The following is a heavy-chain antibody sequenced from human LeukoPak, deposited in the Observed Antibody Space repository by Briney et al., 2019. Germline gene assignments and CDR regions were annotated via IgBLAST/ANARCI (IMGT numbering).Heavy chain of an antibody. Sequence: GGSLRLSCAASGFTFSTYSMNWVRQAPGKGLEWVSSISSSSSYIYYADSVKGRFTISRDNAKNSLYLQMNSLRADDTAVYYCARDARRDGYNPFDYWGQGTLVTVSS. CDR3: ARDARRDGYNPFDY. V-gene: IGHV3-21*01. CDR2: ISSSSSYI. CDR1: GFTFSTYS. J-gene: IGHJ4*02. D-gene: IGHD5-24*01.